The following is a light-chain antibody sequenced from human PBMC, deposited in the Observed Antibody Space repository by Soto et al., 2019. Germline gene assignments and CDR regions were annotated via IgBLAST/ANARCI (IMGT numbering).Light chain of an antibody. Sequence: QSALTQPASVSGSPGQSITISCTGTSSDVGGYNYVSWYQHHPGKAPKLIIFEITNRPSGVSNRFSGSTSGNAASLTISGLXAEDEADYYCTSYTSSNTLYVFGTGTKVTVL. CDR2: EIT. J-gene: IGLJ1*01. CDR3: TSYTSSNTLYV. V-gene: IGLV2-14*01. CDR1: SSDVGGYNY.